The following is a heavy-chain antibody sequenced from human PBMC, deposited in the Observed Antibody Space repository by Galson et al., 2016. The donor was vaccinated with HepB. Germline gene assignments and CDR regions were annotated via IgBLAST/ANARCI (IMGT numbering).Heavy chain of an antibody. D-gene: IGHD6-13*01. J-gene: IGHJ6*02. Sequence: SLRLSCAASGFTFSNYWMTWVRQAPGKGLEWVANINQDGSDKYYVDSVKGRFTISRDNAKNSLYLQMSGLRAGDTAVYYCARDHTRTWYSTMLDYFYYYGMDVWGQGTTVTVSS. CDR3: ARDHTRTWYSTMLDYFYYYGMDV. CDR2: INQDGSDK. CDR1: GFTFSNYW. V-gene: IGHV3-7*03.